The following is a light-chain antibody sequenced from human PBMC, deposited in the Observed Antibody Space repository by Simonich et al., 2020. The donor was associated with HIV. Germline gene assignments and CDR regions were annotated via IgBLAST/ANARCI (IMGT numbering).Light chain of an antibody. V-gene: IGKV1-33*01. J-gene: IGKJ4*01. Sequence: DIQMTQSPSSLSASVGDRVTITCRASQSISRYLNWYQQKPGKAPKLLIYAASGLQNGVPSRFRGSGSGTDFTFTISSLQPEDIATYDCQQYNNLPLTFGGGTKVEIK. CDR3: QQYNNLPLT. CDR2: AAS. CDR1: QSISRY.